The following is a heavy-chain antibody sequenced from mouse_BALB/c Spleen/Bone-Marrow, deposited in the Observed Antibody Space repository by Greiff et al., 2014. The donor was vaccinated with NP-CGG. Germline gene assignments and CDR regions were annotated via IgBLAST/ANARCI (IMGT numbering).Heavy chain of an antibody. D-gene: IGHD4-1*01. CDR1: GYAFSRSW. CDR2: IYPGDGDT. Sequence: VQVEESGPELVKPGASVKISCKASGYAFSRSWMHWVKQRPGQGLEWIGRIYPGDGDTNYNAKFRGKATLTADKSSSTAYMQLSSLPSGDSAVYFCARSRNRTGAGVAYWGQGTLVTVSA. V-gene: IGHV1-82*01. J-gene: IGHJ3*01. CDR3: ARSRNRTGAGVAY.